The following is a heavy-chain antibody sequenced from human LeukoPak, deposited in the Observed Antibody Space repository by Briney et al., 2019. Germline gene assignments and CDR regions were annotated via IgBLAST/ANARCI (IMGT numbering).Heavy chain of an antibody. CDR2: IYTSGST. CDR1: GGSISSYY. D-gene: IGHD6-6*01. V-gene: IGHV4-4*07. CDR3: ARGASSSSGGYYYYMDV. J-gene: IGHJ6*03. Sequence: PETLSLTCTVSGGSISSYYWSWIRQPAGKGLEWIGRIYTSGSTNYNPSLKSRVTMSVDTSKNQFSLKLSSVTAADTAVYYCARGASSSSGGYYYYMDVWGKGTTVTVSS.